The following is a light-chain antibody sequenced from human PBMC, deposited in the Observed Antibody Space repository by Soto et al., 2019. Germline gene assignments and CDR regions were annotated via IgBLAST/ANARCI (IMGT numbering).Light chain of an antibody. CDR3: QQLNSYTRT. CDR1: QGISSY. CDR2: AAS. Sequence: IPVTQSPSSLSASVVDRVTITCLASQGISSYLAWYQQKPGKAPKLLIYAASTLQSGVPSRLSGGGSGTDLTLTISSMKHEDFATFYCQQLNSYTRTFGGGTKVDIK. J-gene: IGKJ4*01. V-gene: IGKV1-9*01.